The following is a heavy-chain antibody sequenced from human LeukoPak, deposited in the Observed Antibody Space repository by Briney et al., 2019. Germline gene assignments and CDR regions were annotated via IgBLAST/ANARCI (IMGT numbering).Heavy chain of an antibody. CDR2: HSSNGGST. J-gene: IGHJ4*02. CDR3: ARDLGLGSSGWYYFDY. V-gene: IGHV3-64*01. Sequence: GGSLRLSCAASGFTFSCYAMHWARQAPGEGLEYVSAHSSNGGSTYYANSVKGSFTIPKDNSKNTLDLQMSSLKSEDTAVYYCARDLGLGSSGWYYFDYWGQGTLVTVSS. CDR1: GFTFSCYA. D-gene: IGHD6-19*01.